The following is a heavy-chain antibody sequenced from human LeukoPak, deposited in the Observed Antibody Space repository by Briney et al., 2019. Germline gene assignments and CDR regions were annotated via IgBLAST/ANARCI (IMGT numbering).Heavy chain of an antibody. Sequence: GGSLRLSCAVSGFIVRSNYMSWVRQAPGKGLEWVSVIHSGGNTYYADSVKGRFTISRDNSKNTLDLQMNSLRAEDTAVYYCARVQGPWSGLGYPYYFDYWGQGTLVTVSS. D-gene: IGHD3-3*01. CDR1: GFIVRSNY. CDR3: ARVQGPWSGLGYPYYFDY. J-gene: IGHJ4*02. V-gene: IGHV3-53*01. CDR2: IHSGGNT.